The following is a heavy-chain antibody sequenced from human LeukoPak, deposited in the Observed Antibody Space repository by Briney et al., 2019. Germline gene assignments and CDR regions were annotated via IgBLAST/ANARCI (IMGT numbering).Heavy chain of an antibody. V-gene: IGHV3-53*01. CDR1: GFTVSSNY. CDR2: IYSDGST. Sequence: PGGSLRLSCAASGFTVSSNYMSWVRQAPGKGLEWVSVIYSDGSTYYADSVKDRFTISRDNAKNSLYLQMNSLRAEDTAVYYCARDRVGGAALAPFDYWGQGTLVTVSS. D-gene: IGHD3-3*01. J-gene: IGHJ4*02. CDR3: ARDRVGGAALAPFDY.